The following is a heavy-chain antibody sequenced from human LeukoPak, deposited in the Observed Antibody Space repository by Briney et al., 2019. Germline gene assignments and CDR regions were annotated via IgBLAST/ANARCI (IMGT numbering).Heavy chain of an antibody. CDR3: ASSGFHYMDA. V-gene: IGHV4-59*01. CDR2: IYYSGST. D-gene: IGHD3-10*01. J-gene: IGHJ6*03. CDR1: GGSISSYY. Sequence: PSETLSLTCTVSGGSISSYYWSWVRQPPGKGLEWIGYIYYSGSTNYNPSLKSRVTISVDTSKNQFSLKLSSVTAADTAVYYCASSGFHYMDAWGKGTTVTISS.